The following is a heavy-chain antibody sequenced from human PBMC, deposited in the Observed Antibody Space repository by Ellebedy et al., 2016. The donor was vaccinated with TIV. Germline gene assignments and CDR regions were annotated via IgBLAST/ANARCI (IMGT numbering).Heavy chain of an antibody. J-gene: IGHJ4*02. CDR1: GFTFSDSY. V-gene: IGHV3-23*01. Sequence: PGGSLRLSCATSGFTFSDSYMSWIRQAPGQGLEWVAAISGSGVSTYYADSVQGRFTISRDTSTSSLYLQMNSLRAGDTAIYYCAKFHGDYHPYYLDFWGQGTLVTVSS. D-gene: IGHD4-17*01. CDR2: ISGSGVST. CDR3: AKFHGDYHPYYLDF.